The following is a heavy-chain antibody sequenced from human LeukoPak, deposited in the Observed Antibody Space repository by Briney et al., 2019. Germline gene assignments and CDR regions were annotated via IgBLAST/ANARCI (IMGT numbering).Heavy chain of an antibody. CDR3: GGYCSGSSCPAGGFDI. V-gene: IGHV4-31*03. J-gene: IGHJ3*02. Sequence: SETLSLTCTVSGGSISSGGYYWIWIRQHPGKGLEWIGYIYYSGSTYYNPSLKSRVTISIDTSENQFSLKLSSVTAADTAVYYCGGYCSGSSCPAGGFDIWGQGTMVIVSS. D-gene: IGHD2-15*01. CDR2: IYYSGST. CDR1: GGSISSGGYY.